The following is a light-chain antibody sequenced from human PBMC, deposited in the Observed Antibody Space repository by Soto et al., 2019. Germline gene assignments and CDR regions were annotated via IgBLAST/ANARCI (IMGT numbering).Light chain of an antibody. J-gene: IGLJ3*02. V-gene: IGLV4-60*02. CDR1: SGHSSYI. Sequence: QPVLTQSSSASASLGSSVQLTCTLSSGHSSYIIAWHQQQPGKAPRYLMKLEGSGSYNKGSGVPDRFSGSSSGADRYLTISNFQFEDEADYYCETWDSNTRVFGAGTKLTVL. CDR2: LEGSGSY. CDR3: ETWDSNTRV.